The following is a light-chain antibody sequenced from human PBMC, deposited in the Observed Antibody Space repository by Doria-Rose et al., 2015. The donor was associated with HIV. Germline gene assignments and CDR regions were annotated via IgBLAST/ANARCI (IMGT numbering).Light chain of an antibody. CDR3: QQYYDTPS. CDR1: QSLLYTSKNY. V-gene: IGKV4-1*01. Sequence: TQSPESLGMSLGERATLNCKSNQSLLYTSKNYLAWYQQKPGQPPKLLIYWASTRQSGVTARFSGSGSGTDFTLTISSLEAEDAAVYYCQQYYDTPSFGPGTTVDIK. CDR2: WAS. J-gene: IGKJ3*01.